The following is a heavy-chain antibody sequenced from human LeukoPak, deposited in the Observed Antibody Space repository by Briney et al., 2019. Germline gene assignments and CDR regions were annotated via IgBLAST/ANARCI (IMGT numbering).Heavy chain of an antibody. D-gene: IGHD2-2*01. Sequence: PGGSLRLSCAASGFTFSSYSMNWVRQAPGKGLEWVSSISSSSSYIYYADSVKGRFTISRDNAKNSMYLQMNSLRAEDTAVYYCARDVGYCSSTSCYAYFDYWGQGTLVTVSS. CDR3: ARDVGYCSSTSCYAYFDY. V-gene: IGHV3-21*01. J-gene: IGHJ4*02. CDR1: GFTFSSYS. CDR2: ISSSSSYI.